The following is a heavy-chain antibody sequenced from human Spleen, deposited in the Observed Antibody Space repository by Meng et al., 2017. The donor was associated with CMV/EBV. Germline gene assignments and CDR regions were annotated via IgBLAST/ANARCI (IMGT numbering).Heavy chain of an antibody. CDR2: INHSGTT. V-gene: IGHV4-34*10. D-gene: IGHD2-15*01. J-gene: IGHJ4*02. CDR3: ARAVYYCSGSNCYRYYFDY. CDR1: SFSGYD. Sequence: SFSGYDGSWIRQPPGKGLEFIGDINHSGTTNYKSSLKSRIAMSVDTSKNQFSLKLRSVTAADTAVYYCARAVYYCSGSNCYRYYFDYWGQGTLVTVSS.